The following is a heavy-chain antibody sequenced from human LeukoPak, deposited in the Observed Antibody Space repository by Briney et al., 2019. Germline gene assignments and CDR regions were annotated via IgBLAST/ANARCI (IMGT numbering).Heavy chain of an antibody. Sequence: VASVKVSCKASGYTFTSYAIHWVRQAPGQRLEWMGWINTGNGNRKYSQEFQGRVTITRDTSASTAYMELSSLRSEDMAVYYCARGGDSSGYNAFDIWGQGTMVTVSS. J-gene: IGHJ3*02. CDR1: GYTFTSYA. D-gene: IGHD3-22*01. V-gene: IGHV1-3*03. CDR2: INTGNGNR. CDR3: ARGGDSSGYNAFDI.